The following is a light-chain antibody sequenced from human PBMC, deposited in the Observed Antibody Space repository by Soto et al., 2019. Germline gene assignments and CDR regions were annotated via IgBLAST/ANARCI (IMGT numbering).Light chain of an antibody. V-gene: IGKV3-15*01. CDR1: QSVSSH. CDR2: AAS. J-gene: IGKJ5*01. CDR3: QQRSNWLIT. Sequence: VMTQSPATLSLSAGERATLSCRASQSVSSHLAWYQQKPGQAPRLLIYAASTRATGIPARFSGSGSGTEFALTISSLKSEDFAVYYCQQRSNWLITFGQGTRLEIK.